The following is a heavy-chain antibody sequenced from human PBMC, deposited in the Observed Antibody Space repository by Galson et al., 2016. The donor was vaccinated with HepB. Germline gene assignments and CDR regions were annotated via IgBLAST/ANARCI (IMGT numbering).Heavy chain of an antibody. CDR2: ISYHGTNK. J-gene: IGHJ3*02. CDR3: ARDRGQLSLRDAFDI. Sequence: SLRLSCAASGFSFSLYAMNWVRQAPGKGLEWVSIISYHGTNKYYADSVKGRFTISRDNSKNTLYLQMNSLRSEDTAVYYCARDRGQLSLRDAFDIWGQGTIVTVSS. CDR1: GFSFSLYA. D-gene: IGHD1-1*01. V-gene: IGHV3-30-3*01.